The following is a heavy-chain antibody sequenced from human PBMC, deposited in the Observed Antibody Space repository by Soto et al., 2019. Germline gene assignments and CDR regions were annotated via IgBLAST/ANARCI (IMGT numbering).Heavy chain of an antibody. J-gene: IGHJ3*02. CDR1: GGTFSSYA. V-gene: IGHV1-69*12. D-gene: IGHD3-10*01. CDR2: IIPIFGTA. Sequence: QVQLVQSGAEVKKPGSSVKVSCKASGGTFSSYAISWVRLAPGQGLEWMGGIIPIFGTANYAQKFQGRVTITADESTSTAYMELSSLRSEDTAVYYCARDVSDYGSGSFAFDIWGQGTMVTVSS. CDR3: ARDVSDYGSGSFAFDI.